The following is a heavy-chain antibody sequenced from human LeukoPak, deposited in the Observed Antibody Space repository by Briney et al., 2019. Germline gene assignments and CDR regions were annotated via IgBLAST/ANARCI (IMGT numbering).Heavy chain of an antibody. V-gene: IGHV3-53*04. D-gene: IGHD3-22*01. CDR2: IYSGGST. CDR3: ARDLRILNYYDSSGYWLGTPGY. Sequence: GGSLRLSCAASGFTVSSNYMSWVRQAPGKGLEWVSVIYSGGSTYYADSVKGRFTISRHNSKNTLYLQMNSLRAEDTAVYYCARDLRILNYYDSSGYWLGTPGYWGQGTLVTVSS. CDR1: GFTVSSNY. J-gene: IGHJ4*02.